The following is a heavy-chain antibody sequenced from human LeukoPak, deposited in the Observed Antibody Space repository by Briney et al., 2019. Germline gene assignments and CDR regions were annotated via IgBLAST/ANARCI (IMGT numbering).Heavy chain of an antibody. Sequence: PSETLSLTCTVSGGSISSSSYYWGWIRQPPGKGLEWIGSIYYSGSTYYNPSLKSRVTISVDTSKNQFSLKLSSVTAADTAVYYCARGIGSSGYYEYYFDYWGQGTLVTVSS. D-gene: IGHD3-22*01. CDR2: IYYSGST. J-gene: IGHJ4*02. V-gene: IGHV4-39*07. CDR1: GGSISSSSYY. CDR3: ARGIGSSGYYEYYFDY.